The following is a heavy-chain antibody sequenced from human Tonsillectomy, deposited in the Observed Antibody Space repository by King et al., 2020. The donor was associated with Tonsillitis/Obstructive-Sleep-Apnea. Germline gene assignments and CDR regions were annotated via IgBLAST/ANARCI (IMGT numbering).Heavy chain of an antibody. CDR3: VRSREVTTSHWYFDR. CDR1: GFTFNIYG. Sequence: VQLVESGGGVVQPGRSLRLSCAASGFTFNIYGMHWVRQAPGKGLEWVTVIWDDGSNKYYADSVKGRFTISRDNSKNTLCLQMNSLRAEDTAVYYCVRSREVTTSHWYFDRWGRGTLVTVSS. J-gene: IGHJ2*01. CDR2: IWDDGSNK. D-gene: IGHD4-11*01. V-gene: IGHV3-33*01.